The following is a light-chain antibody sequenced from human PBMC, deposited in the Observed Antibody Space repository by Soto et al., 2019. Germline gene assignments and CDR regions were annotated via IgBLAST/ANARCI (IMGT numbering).Light chain of an antibody. CDR2: GAS. CDR1: QSVSSSY. V-gene: IGKV3-20*01. J-gene: IGKJ2*01. Sequence: EIVLTQSPGTLSLSPGERATLSCRASQSVSSSYLAWYQQKPGQAPRLLIYGASSRATGIPDRFRGSGSGTDFTLTSSRLEPEDVAVYYCQQYGSSPPNTFGQGTKLEIK. CDR3: QQYGSSPPNT.